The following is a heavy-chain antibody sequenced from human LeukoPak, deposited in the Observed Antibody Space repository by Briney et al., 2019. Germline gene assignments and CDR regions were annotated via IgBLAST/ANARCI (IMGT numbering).Heavy chain of an antibody. J-gene: IGHJ6*03. D-gene: IGHD3-10*01. Sequence: ASVKVSCKASGYTFTSYGISWVRQAPGQGLEWMGWISAYNGNTNYAQKLQGRVTMTTDTSTSTAYMELRSLRSDDTAVYYCARAGERYYGSGSYPVYYYYYMDVWGKGTTVTVSS. CDR1: GYTFTSYG. CDR2: ISAYNGNT. CDR3: ARAGERYYGSGSYPVYYYYYMDV. V-gene: IGHV1-18*01.